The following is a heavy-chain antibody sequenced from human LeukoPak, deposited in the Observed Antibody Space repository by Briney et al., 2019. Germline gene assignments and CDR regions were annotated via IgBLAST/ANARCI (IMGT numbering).Heavy chain of an antibody. V-gene: IGHV4-34*01. Sequence: SETLSLTCAVYGGSFSGYYWSWIRQPPGKGLEWIGEINHSGSTNYNPSLKSRVTISVDTSKNQFSLKLSSVTAADTAVYYCASQYYFDYWGQGTLVTVSS. CDR1: GGSFSGYY. J-gene: IGHJ4*02. CDR3: ASQYYFDY. D-gene: IGHD4-11*01. CDR2: INHSGST.